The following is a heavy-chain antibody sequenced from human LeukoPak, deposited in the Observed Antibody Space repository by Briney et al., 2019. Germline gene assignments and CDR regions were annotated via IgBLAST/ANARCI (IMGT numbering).Heavy chain of an antibody. V-gene: IGHV1-2*02. CDR2: VNPNSGGT. J-gene: IGHJ4*02. D-gene: IGHD4-11*01. Sequence: ASVKVSCKASGYTFTGYYIHWVRQAPGQGLEWMGWVNPNSGGTNYAQTFQGRVTMTRDTSITTAYMDLSSLKSDDTAVYYCARDNYGFADYWGQGTLVTVSS. CDR1: GYTFTGYY. CDR3: ARDNYGFADY.